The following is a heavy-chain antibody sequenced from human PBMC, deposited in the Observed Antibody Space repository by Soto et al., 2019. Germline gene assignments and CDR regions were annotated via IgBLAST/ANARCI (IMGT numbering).Heavy chain of an antibody. Sequence: SETLSLTCTVSGGSVSSGSYYWSWIRQPPGKGLEWIGYIYYSGSTNYNPSLKSRVTISVDTSKNQFSLKLSSVTAADTAVYYCARDYRGYESAHNWFDPWGQRTLVTVSS. CDR2: IYYSGST. CDR3: ARDYRGYESAHNWFDP. J-gene: IGHJ5*02. CDR1: GGSVSSGSYY. D-gene: IGHD5-12*01. V-gene: IGHV4-61*01.